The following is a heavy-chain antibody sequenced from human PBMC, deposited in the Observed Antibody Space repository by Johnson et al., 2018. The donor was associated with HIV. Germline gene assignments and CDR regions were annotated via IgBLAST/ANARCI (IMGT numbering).Heavy chain of an antibody. V-gene: IGHV3-49*03. J-gene: IGHJ3*02. CDR2: IRSKGYGGTT. CDR3: TGGRDLRAFDI. D-gene: IGHD2-21*02. CDR1: GFIFGDYA. Sequence: VQLVESGGGLVQPGRSLRLSCTTSGFIFGDYAMSWFRQTPGKGLEWVSFIRSKGYGGTTEYAASVKGRFTMSRDDSKSIAYLQMNSLKNEDTGVYDCTGGRDLRAFDIWGQGTMVTVSS.